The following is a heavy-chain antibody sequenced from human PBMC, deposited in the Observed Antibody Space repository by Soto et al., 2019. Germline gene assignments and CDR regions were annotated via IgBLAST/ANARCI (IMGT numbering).Heavy chain of an antibody. D-gene: IGHD1-26*01. Sequence: QVQLVESGGGVVQPGRSLRLSCAASGFTFSHYAMHWVRQAPGKGLEWVALMSYDGSNEYYAESVKGRFTISRDNSKNTLYLQMNSLRAEDTAVYYCAKDGSHNFDCWGQGTLVTVSS. CDR3: AKDGSHNFDC. J-gene: IGHJ4*02. V-gene: IGHV3-30*18. CDR1: GFTFSHYA. CDR2: MSYDGSNE.